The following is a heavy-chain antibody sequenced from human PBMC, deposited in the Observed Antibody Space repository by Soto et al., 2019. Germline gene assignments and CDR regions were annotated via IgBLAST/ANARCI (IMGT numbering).Heavy chain of an antibody. V-gene: IGHV3-30-3*01. Sequence: QVQLVESGGGVVQPGRSLRLSCAASGFTFLSYAMNWVRQAPGKGLEWVAVISYDGSSEYYADSVKGRFTISRDNSKNTLYLQLNSLRAEDTAAYYCARDPDFDFNFDSWGQGILVTVSS. CDR2: ISYDGSSE. D-gene: IGHD3-3*01. J-gene: IGHJ4*02. CDR1: GFTFLSYA. CDR3: ARDPDFDFNFDS.